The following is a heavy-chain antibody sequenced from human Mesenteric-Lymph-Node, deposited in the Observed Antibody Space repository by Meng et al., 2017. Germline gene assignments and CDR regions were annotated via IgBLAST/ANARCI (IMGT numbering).Heavy chain of an antibody. V-gene: IGHV1-2*02. CDR1: GYTFSGYY. CDR3: AREDIVVLIDY. Sequence: QGPVVRSGDEVKKLGASLKVSCKASGYTFSGYYMHWVRQATEQGLEWIGWINPNSGGTNYAQKFQGRVTMTRDTSISTAYMELSRLRSDDTAVYYCAREDIVVLIDYWGQGTLVTVSS. J-gene: IGHJ4*02. D-gene: IGHD2-2*01. CDR2: INPNSGGT.